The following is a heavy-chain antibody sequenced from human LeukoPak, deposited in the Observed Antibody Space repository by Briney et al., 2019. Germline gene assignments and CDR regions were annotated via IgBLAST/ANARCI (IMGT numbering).Heavy chain of an antibody. J-gene: IGHJ4*02. D-gene: IGHD3-22*01. CDR3: ARAPDYYDGFDY. CDR2: IYYRGST. CDR1: GGSVSSYY. Sequence: PSETLSLTCTVPGGSVSSYYWSWIRQPPGKGLEWIGYIYYRGSTNYNPSLKSRVTISVDPSKNQSSLKLSSVTAADTAVYYCARAPDYYDGFDYWGQGTLVTVSS. V-gene: IGHV4-59*02.